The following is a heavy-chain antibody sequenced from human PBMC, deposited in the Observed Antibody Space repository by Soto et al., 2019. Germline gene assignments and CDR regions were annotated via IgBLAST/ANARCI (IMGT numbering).Heavy chain of an antibody. CDR1: GGTFSSYA. J-gene: IGHJ6*02. V-gene: IGHV1-69*12. CDR3: ARGDIPNTVVKTRYYYYYGMDV. D-gene: IGHD2-15*01. Sequence: QVQLVQSGAEVKKPGSSVKVSCKASGGTFSSYAISWVRQAPGQGLEWMGGIIPIFGTANYAQKFQGRVTITADESTSPAYMELSSLRSEDTAVYYCARGDIPNTVVKTRYYYYYGMDVWGQGTTVTVSS. CDR2: IIPIFGTA.